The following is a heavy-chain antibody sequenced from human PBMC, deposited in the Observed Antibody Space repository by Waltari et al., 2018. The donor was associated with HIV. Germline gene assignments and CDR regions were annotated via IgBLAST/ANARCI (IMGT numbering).Heavy chain of an antibody. J-gene: IGHJ5*02. D-gene: IGHD3-22*01. CDR3: ATQSPLGDYDSSLDP. CDR1: GGTFSSYA. Sequence: QVQLVQSGAEVKKPGPSVKVSCKASGGTFSSYAISWVRPPPGQGLEWMGGIIPIFGTANYAQKFQGRVTITADESTSTAYMELSSLRSEDTAVYYCATQSPLGDYDSSLDPWGQGTLVTVSS. V-gene: IGHV1-69*01. CDR2: IIPIFGTA.